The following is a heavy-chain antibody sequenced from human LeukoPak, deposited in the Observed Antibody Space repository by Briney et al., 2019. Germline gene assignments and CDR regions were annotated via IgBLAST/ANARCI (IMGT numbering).Heavy chain of an antibody. CDR3: ARYGAVTTNFDY. V-gene: IGHV4-34*01. CDR1: GGSFCGYY. D-gene: IGHD4-17*01. J-gene: IGHJ4*02. Sequence: PSETLSLTCAVYGGSFCGYYWRWLRQPPGKGLEWFGEINHSGSSNYNPSLKSRVTISVDTSKNQFSLKLSSVTAADTAVYYCARYGAVTTNFDYWGQGTLVTVSS. CDR2: INHSGSS.